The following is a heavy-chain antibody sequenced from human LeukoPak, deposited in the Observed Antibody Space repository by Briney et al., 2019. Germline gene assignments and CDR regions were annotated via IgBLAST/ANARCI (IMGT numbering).Heavy chain of an antibody. J-gene: IGHJ4*02. CDR3: ATYRQVLLPFES. CDR1: GFTFSTFA. CDR2: ISPSGGEI. D-gene: IGHD2-8*02. Sequence: GGSLRLSCAASGFTFSTFAMIWVRQPPGKGLGCVSSISPSGGEIHYADSVRGRFTISRDNSKSTLSLQMNSLRAEDTAIYYCATYRQVLLPFESWGQGTLVTVSS. V-gene: IGHV3-23*01.